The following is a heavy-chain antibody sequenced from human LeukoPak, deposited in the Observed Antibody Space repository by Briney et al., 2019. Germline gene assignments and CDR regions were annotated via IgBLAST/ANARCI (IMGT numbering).Heavy chain of an antibody. CDR2: ISSSGNTI. CDR3: ARQSYAKFDP. CDR1: GFTFSDYY. D-gene: IGHD3-16*01. V-gene: IGHV3-11*04. J-gene: IGHJ5*02. Sequence: GGSLRLSCAASGFTFSDYYMSWIRQAPGKGLEWVSYISSSGNTIYYADSVKGRFTISRDNARKLVFLQMNSLRVEDTAVYYCARQSYAKFDPWGQGTLVTVSS.